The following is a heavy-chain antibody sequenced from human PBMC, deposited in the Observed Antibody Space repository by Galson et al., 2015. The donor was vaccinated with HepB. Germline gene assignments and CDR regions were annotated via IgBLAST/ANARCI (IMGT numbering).Heavy chain of an antibody. CDR2: ISSSGSTI. Sequence: SLRLSCAASGFAFDTHAMGWVRQTPGKGLEWVSYISSSGSTIYYADSVKGRFTISRDNAKNSLYLQMHSLRAEDTAVYFCVRVSDCSGGMCQSGWYGLDVWGQGTTVTVSS. J-gene: IGHJ6*02. D-gene: IGHD2-15*01. V-gene: IGHV3-11*01. CDR3: VRVSDCSGGMCQSGWYGLDV. CDR1: GFAFDTHA.